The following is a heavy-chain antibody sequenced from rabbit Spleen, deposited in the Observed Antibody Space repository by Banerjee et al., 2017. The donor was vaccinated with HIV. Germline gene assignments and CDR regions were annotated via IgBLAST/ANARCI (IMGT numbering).Heavy chain of an antibody. D-gene: IGHD4-1*01. CDR3: AREGGIVVAGAFNL. J-gene: IGHJ4*01. V-gene: IGHV1S47*01. CDR1: GFTLSSSYW. Sequence: QEQLVESGGGLVQPEGSLTLTCTASGFTLSSSYWICWVRQAPGKGPEWIACIVNGNGNTYYASWVNGRFTISRSTSLATVTLQVTSLTVADTATYFCAREGGIVVAGAFNLWGPGTLVTVS. CDR2: IVNGNGNT.